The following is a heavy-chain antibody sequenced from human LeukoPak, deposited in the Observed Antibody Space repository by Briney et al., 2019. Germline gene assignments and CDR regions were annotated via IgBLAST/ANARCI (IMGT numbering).Heavy chain of an antibody. Sequence: SETLSLTSAAYGGSCSGYNWSWIRQPPGKGLEWIGEINHSGSTNYNPSLKSRVTISVDTSKNQFSLKLSSVTAADTAVYYCARGHNSGSGVPASGGFDPWGQGTLVTVSS. CDR1: GGSCSGYN. D-gene: IGHD6-19*01. J-gene: IGHJ5*02. V-gene: IGHV4-34*01. CDR3: ARGHNSGSGVPASGGFDP. CDR2: INHSGST.